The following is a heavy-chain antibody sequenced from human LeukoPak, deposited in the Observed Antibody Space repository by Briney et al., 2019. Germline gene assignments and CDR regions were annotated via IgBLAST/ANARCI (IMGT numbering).Heavy chain of an antibody. CDR2: ISYDGSNK. CDR1: GFTFSSYA. J-gene: IGHJ3*02. Sequence: GGSLRLSCAASGFTFSSYAMHWVRQAPGKGLEWVAVISYDGSNKYYADSVKGRFTISRDNSKNTVYLQMNSLRAEDTAVYYCARVVGRLYAFDIWGQGTMVTVSS. D-gene: IGHD1-26*01. V-gene: IGHV3-30-3*01. CDR3: ARVVGRLYAFDI.